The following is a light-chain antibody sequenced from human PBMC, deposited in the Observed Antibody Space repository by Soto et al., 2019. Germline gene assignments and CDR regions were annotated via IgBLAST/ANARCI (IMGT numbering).Light chain of an antibody. CDR1: QSVSSSY. CDR3: QQYGSSPGT. J-gene: IGKJ1*01. Sequence: EIVLTQSPGTLSLSPVERATLSCRASQSVSSSYLAWYQQKPGQAPRLLIYGASSRATGIPDRFSGSGSGTGFTLTISRLEPEDFAVYYCQQYGSSPGTFGQGTKVDIK. CDR2: GAS. V-gene: IGKV3-20*01.